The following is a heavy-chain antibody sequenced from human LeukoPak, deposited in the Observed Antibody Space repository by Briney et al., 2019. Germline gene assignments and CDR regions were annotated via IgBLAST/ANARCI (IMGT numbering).Heavy chain of an antibody. V-gene: IGHV4-39*07. CDR1: GGSISSSSYY. Sequence: SETLSLTCTVSGGSISSSSYYWGWIRQPPGKGLEWIGSIYYSGSTYYNPSLKSRVTISVDTSKNQFSLKLSSVTAADTAVYYCARDQGLVVVVPAFDIWGQGTMVTVSS. D-gene: IGHD2-2*01. J-gene: IGHJ3*02. CDR2: IYYSGST. CDR3: ARDQGLVVVVPAFDI.